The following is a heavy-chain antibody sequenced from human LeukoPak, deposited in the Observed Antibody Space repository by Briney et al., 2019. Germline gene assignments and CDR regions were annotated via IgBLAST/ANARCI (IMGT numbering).Heavy chain of an antibody. V-gene: IGHV3-15*01. D-gene: IGHD3-22*01. CDR3: TTEFSSGYFLPFFDY. CDR1: GFTFSNAW. J-gene: IGHJ4*02. Sequence: GGSLRLSCAASGFTFSNAWMSWVRQAPGKGLEWVGRIKSKTDGGTTDYAAPVKGRFTISRNDSKNTLYLQMNSLKTEDTAVYYCTTEFSSGYFLPFFDYWGQGTLVTVSS. CDR2: IKSKTDGGTT.